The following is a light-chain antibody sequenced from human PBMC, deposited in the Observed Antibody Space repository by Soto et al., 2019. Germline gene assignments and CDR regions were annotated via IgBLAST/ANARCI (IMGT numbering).Light chain of an antibody. CDR1: NSNIGRND. V-gene: IGLV1-44*01. CDR2: SND. CDR3: AAWDDTLRARV. J-gene: IGLJ2*01. Sequence: QSVLAQPPSASGTPGQRVTISCSGSNSNIGRNDVTWYQQVPVTAPQCLIYSNDQRPSGVPDRISGSRSGTSASLAISGLQSGDEAEYYCAAWDDTLRARVFGGGTQLTVL.